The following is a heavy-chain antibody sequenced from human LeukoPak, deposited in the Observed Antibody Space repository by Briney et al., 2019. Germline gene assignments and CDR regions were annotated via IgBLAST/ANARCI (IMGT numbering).Heavy chain of an antibody. V-gene: IGHV1-18*01. D-gene: IGHD1-7*01. CDR2: ISGYNGNT. Sequence: ASVKVSCKTSGYTFTSYGVSWVRQAPGQGLEWMGWISGYNGNTNYAQKFQGRVTITADESTSTAYMELSSLRSEDTAVYYCARDGDWNYEGSFDYWGQGTLVTVSS. J-gene: IGHJ4*02. CDR1: GYTFTSYG. CDR3: ARDGDWNYEGSFDY.